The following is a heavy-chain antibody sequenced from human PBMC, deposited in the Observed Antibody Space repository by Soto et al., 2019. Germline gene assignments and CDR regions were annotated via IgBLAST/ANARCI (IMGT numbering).Heavy chain of an antibody. CDR2: ISYDGTNE. D-gene: IGHD1-26*01. Sequence: GGSLRLSCAASGFTFRRYALHWVRQAPDKGLEWVSLISYDGTNEYYADSVKGRFTISRDNSKNTLNLQMNSLRVEDTAVYYCTRAAIKGELLDYWGQGTLVTVS. CDR3: TRAAIKGELLDY. J-gene: IGHJ4*02. CDR1: GFTFRRYA. V-gene: IGHV3-30-3*01.